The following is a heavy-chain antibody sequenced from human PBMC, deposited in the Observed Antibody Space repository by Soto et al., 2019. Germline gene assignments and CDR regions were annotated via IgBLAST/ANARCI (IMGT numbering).Heavy chain of an antibody. Sequence: SETLSLTCPVSGCSISSGCYYWSWIRQHPGKGLEWIGYIYYSGSTYYNPSLKSRVTISVDTSKNQFSLKLSSVTAADTAVYYCARGAIGYSYGYWFDPWGQGTLVTVSS. V-gene: IGHV4-31*03. CDR1: GCSISSGCYY. J-gene: IGHJ5*02. CDR2: IYYSGST. CDR3: ARGAIGYSYGYWFDP. D-gene: IGHD5-18*01.